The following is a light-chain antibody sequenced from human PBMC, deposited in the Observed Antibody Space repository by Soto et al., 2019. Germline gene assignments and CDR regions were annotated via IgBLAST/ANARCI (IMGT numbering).Light chain of an antibody. CDR2: EVS. CDR3: SSYTSTTTQYV. CDR1: SSDVGGYNH. J-gene: IGLJ1*01. V-gene: IGLV2-14*01. Sequence: QSVLTQPASVSGSPGQSITIPCTGTSSDVGGYNHVSWYQQHPGQAPKVVIYEVSYRPSGGSNRFSGSKSGNTASLTISGLQSEDEADYYCSSYTSTTTQYVFGTGTKVTVL.